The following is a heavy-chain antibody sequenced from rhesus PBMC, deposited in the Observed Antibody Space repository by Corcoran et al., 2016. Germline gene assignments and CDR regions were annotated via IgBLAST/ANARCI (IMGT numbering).Heavy chain of an antibody. CDR1: GASISGYW. CDR3: ARRAGGRFAS. D-gene: IGHD6-25*01. V-gene: IGHV4-80*01. CDR2: ITGDSGST. J-gene: IGHJ4*01. Sequence: QVQLQESGPGLVKPSEPLSLTCAVSGASISGYWWSWIRQSPGTGLEWIGEITGDSGSTYYSPSLKSRITISKDASKRQFSLNLSSVTAADTAMYYCARRAGGRFASWGQGVLVTVSS.